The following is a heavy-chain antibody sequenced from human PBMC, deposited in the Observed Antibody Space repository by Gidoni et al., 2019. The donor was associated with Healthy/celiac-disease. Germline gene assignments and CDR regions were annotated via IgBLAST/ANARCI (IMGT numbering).Heavy chain of an antibody. CDR1: GFTFSSYG. D-gene: IGHD1-26*01. J-gene: IGHJ3*02. V-gene: IGHV3-33*01. Sequence: QVQLVESGGGVVQPGRSLRLSCAASGFTFSSYGMHWVRQAPGKGLEWVAVIWYDGSNKYYADSVKGRFTISRDNSKNTLYLQMNSLRAEDTAVYYCARTDWELNHAFDIWGQGTMVTVSS. CDR2: IWYDGSNK. CDR3: ARTDWELNHAFDI.